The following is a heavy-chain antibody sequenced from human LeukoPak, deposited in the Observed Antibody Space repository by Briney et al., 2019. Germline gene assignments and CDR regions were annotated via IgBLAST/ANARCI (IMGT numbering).Heavy chain of an antibody. D-gene: IGHD2-21*02. CDR1: GFIFSDYD. Sequence: GRSLRLSCAASGFIFSDYDMNWVRQAPGQGLEWVALFSSVGSYKYYADSVKGRFTISRDNAKSLVYLQLNSLRAGDTALYYCARGRKKGHRDSVHLWGPGTMVTVAS. V-gene: IGHV3-21*01. CDR2: FSSVGSYK. CDR3: ARGRKKGHRDSVHL. J-gene: IGHJ3*01.